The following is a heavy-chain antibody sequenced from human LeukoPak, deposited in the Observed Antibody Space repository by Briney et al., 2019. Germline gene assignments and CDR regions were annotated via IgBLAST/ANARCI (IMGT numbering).Heavy chain of an antibody. CDR1: NGSFSGYY. Sequence: SETLSLTCAVYNGSFSGYYWGWIRQPPGKGLEWIGEINHSGSTYYNPSLKSRVTISVDTSKKQFSLKLSSVTAADTAVYYCARAEKSSFWGGYRFDYWGQGTLVTVSS. CDR2: INHSGST. CDR3: ARAEKSSFWGGYRFDY. V-gene: IGHV4-34*01. D-gene: IGHD3-3*01. J-gene: IGHJ4*02.